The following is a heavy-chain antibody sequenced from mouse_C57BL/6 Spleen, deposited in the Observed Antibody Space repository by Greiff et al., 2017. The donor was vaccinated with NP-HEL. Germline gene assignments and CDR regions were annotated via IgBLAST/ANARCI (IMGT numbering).Heavy chain of an antibody. V-gene: IGHV1-61*01. CDR3: ARWGGYDEGLAY. CDR2: IYPSDSET. CDR1: GYTFTSYW. J-gene: IGHJ3*01. D-gene: IGHD2-2*01. Sequence: QVQLQQPGAELVRPGSSVKLSCKASGYTFTSYWMDWVKQRPGQGLEWIGNIYPSDSETHYNQKFKDKATLTVDKSSSTAYMQRSSLTSEDSAVYYCARWGGYDEGLAYWGQGTLVTVSA.